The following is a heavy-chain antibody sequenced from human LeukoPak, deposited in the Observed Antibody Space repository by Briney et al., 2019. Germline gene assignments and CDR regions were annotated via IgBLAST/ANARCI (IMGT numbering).Heavy chain of an antibody. CDR2: IKGDGSDK. CDR3: ARDRDWVTDY. V-gene: IGHV3-7*05. Sequence: GGSLRLSCAASGFTFSSYWMTWVRQAPGTGLEWVATIKGDGSDKYYGDSVKGRFTVYRDNAKNSLYLQMNSLRAEDTAVDHCARDRDWVTDYWGQGTLVTVSS. D-gene: IGHD3-9*01. J-gene: IGHJ4*02. CDR1: GFTFSSYW.